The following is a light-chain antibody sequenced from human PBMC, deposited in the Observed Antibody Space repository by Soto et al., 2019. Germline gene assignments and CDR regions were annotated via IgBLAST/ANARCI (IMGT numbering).Light chain of an antibody. CDR3: CSYAGTVAYV. J-gene: IGLJ1*01. CDR2: EVT. V-gene: IGLV2-23*02. Sequence: SVLTQPASLSGSPGQSITISCSGNSNVVGTYNLVSWYQQYPGKAPRLMIYEVTKRPSGVSNRFSGSKSGNTASLTISGLQPEDEADYYCCSYAGTVAYVFGTGTKVTVL. CDR1: SNVVGTYNL.